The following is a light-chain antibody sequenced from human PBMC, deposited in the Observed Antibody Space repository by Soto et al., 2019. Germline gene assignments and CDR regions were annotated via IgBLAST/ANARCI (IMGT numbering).Light chain of an antibody. CDR2: LGS. V-gene: IGKV2-28*01. CDR3: MQSLNTPLT. J-gene: IGKJ4*01. Sequence: DIVVTHSPLSLPVTPGEPASISCRSSQSLLHSNGYNYLDWYLQKPGQSPQVLIYLGSYRASGVPDRFSGSGSGTDFTLKISRVEAEDVGVYYCMQSLNTPLTFGGGTKVEIX. CDR1: QSLLHSNGYNY.